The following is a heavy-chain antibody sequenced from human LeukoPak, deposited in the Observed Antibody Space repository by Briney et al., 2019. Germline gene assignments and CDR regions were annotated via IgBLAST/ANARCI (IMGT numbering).Heavy chain of an antibody. J-gene: IGHJ3*02. CDR1: GYTFTSYD. D-gene: IGHD4-17*01. CDR3: ARSPTFSYGDYVSDAFDI. CDR2: MNPNSGNT. Sequence: ASVKVSCKASGYTFTSYDINWVRQATGQGLEWMGWMNPNSGNTGYAQKFRGRVTMTRNTSISTAYMELGSLRSEDTAVYYCARSPTFSYGDYVSDAFDIWGQGTMVTVSS. V-gene: IGHV1-8*01.